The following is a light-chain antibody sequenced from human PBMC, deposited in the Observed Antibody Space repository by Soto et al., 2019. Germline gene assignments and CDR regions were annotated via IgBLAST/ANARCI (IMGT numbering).Light chain of an antibody. J-gene: IGKJ4*01. V-gene: IGKV1-12*01. CDR2: AAS. Sequence: DIQMTQSPSSVSASVGDRVTITCRASQGITNCLDWYQQKTGKAPKLLIYAASGLPSGVPSRFSGSGSGTDFTLTISSLQPEDLETYSCQQANSCPLTFGGGTKVEIK. CDR3: QQANSCPLT. CDR1: QGITNC.